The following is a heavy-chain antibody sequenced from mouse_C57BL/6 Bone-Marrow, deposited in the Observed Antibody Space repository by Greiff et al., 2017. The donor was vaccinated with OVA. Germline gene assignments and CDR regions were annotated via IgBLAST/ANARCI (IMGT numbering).Heavy chain of an antibody. CDR3: ARLRLWYFDV. CDR2: INPSSGYT. CDR1: GYTFTSYT. J-gene: IGHJ1*03. V-gene: IGHV1-4*01. Sequence: VQLQESGAELARPGASVKMSCKASGYTFTSYTMHWVKQRPGQGLEWIGYINPSSGYTKYNQKFKDKATLTADKSSSPAYMQLSSLTSEDSAVYYCARLRLWYFDVWGTGTTVTVSS. D-gene: IGHD2-12*01.